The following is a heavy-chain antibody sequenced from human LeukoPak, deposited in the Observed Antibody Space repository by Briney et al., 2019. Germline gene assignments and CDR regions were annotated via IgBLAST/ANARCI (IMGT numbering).Heavy chain of an antibody. CDR1: GGSISSYY. CDR3: ARVESYGYENWFDP. J-gene: IGHJ5*02. Sequence: SETLSLTCTVSGGSISSYYWSWIRQPAGKGLEWIGRIYTSGSTNYNPSLKSRVTMSVDTSKNQFSLKLSSVTAADTAVYYCARVESYGYENWFDPWGQGTLVTVSS. CDR2: IYTSGST. D-gene: IGHD5-18*01. V-gene: IGHV4-4*07.